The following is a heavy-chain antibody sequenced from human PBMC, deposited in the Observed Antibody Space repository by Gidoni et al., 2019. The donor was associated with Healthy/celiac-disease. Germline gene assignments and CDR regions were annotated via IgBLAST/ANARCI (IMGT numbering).Heavy chain of an antibody. V-gene: IGHV1-2*02. CDR3: ARDRIAARPISWFDP. CDR2: IKPNSGGT. Sequence: QVQLVQSGAEVKKPGASAMVSCKASCYTFTGYYLHWVRKSPGQGLEWMGWIKPNSGGTNYAQKFEGRVTMTRDTSISTAYMELSRLRSDDTAVYYCARDRIAARPISWFDPWGQGTLVTVSS. D-gene: IGHD6-6*01. J-gene: IGHJ5*02. CDR1: CYTFTGYY.